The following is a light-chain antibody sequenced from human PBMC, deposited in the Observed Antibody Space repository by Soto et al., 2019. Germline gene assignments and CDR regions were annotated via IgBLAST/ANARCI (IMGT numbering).Light chain of an antibody. J-gene: IGLJ3*02. CDR3: SSYATSSTLEWV. CDR1: SSDVGDYNY. CDR2: DVS. V-gene: IGLV2-14*03. Sequence: QSALTQPASVSGSPGQSITISCTGASSDVGDYNYVSWYQHHPGKATKLVIYDVSSRPSGVSGRFSGSKSGNTASLTISGLQAEDEADYYCSSYATSSTLEWVFGGGTKLTVL.